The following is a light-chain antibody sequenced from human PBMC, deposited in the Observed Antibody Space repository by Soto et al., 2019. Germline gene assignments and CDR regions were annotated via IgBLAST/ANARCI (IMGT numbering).Light chain of an antibody. CDR3: QQRSNWPPWT. CDR2: DAS. J-gene: IGKJ1*01. CDR1: QSISNF. V-gene: IGKV3-11*01. Sequence: EIVLTHSPATLSFSPLDRGTLXHMPSQSISNFLAWYQQKPGQAPRLLIYDASNRATGIPARFSGSGSGTDFTLTISSLEPEDFAVYYCQQRSNWPPWTFGQGTKVEIK.